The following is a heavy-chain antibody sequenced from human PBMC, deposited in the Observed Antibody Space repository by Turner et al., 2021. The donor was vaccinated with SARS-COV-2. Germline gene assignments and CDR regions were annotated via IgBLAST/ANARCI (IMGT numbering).Heavy chain of an antibody. Sequence: QVQLVQSGAEVKKPGASVKASCKVSGYTLTELSIHWVRQAPGKGLEWMRGFDTEDGKTISAQKFQGRVTMTGDTSTDTAYMELSSLRSEDTAVYYCATDDILTGYYTSFDYWGQGTLVTVSS. CDR2: FDTEDGKT. CDR1: GYTLTELS. V-gene: IGHV1-24*01. J-gene: IGHJ4*02. D-gene: IGHD3-9*01. CDR3: ATDDILTGYYTSFDY.